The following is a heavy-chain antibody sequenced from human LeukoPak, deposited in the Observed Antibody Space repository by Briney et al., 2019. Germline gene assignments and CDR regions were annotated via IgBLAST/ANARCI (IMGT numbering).Heavy chain of an antibody. CDR1: GGSISSSSYY. CDR3: ARFDSSGA. V-gene: IGHV4-39*07. D-gene: IGHD3-22*01. CDR2: IYYSGST. Sequence: PSETLSLTCTVSGGSISSSSYYWGWIRQPPGKGLEWIGSIYYSGSTYYNPSLKSRVTISVDKSKNQLSLNLSSVTAADTAVYYCARFDSSGAWGQGTLVTVSS. J-gene: IGHJ5*02.